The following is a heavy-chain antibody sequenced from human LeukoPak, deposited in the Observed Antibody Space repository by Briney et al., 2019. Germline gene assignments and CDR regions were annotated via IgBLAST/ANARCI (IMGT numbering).Heavy chain of an antibody. Sequence: GGSLRLSCAASGFTFSTYAMSWVRQAPGKGLEWVSAISGSGGSTYYADSVKGRFTISRDNAKNSLYLQMNSLRAEDTALYYCARSLWFGELSGGDYWGQGTLVTVSS. CDR2: ISGSGGST. J-gene: IGHJ4*02. CDR1: GFTFSTYA. V-gene: IGHV3-23*01. D-gene: IGHD3-10*01. CDR3: ARSLWFGELSGGDY.